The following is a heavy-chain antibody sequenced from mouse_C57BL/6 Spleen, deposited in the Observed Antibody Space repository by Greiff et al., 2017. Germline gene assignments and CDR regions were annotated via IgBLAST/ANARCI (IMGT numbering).Heavy chain of an antibody. V-gene: IGHV1-15*01. CDR2: IDPETGGT. Sequence: QVQLQQSGAELVRPGASVTLSCKASGYTFTAYEMHWVKQTPVHGLEWIGAIDPETGGTAYNQKFKGKAILTADKSSSTAYMELRSLTSEDSSVYYGTRGGDSNYDAMDYWGQGTSVTVSS. CDR1: GYTFTAYE. J-gene: IGHJ4*01. CDR3: TRGGDSNYDAMDY. D-gene: IGHD2-5*01.